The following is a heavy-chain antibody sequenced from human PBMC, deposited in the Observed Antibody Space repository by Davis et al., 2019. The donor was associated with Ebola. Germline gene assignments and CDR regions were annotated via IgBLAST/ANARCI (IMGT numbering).Heavy chain of an antibody. CDR3: ARMVPQLWFGELLYAYYYGMDV. CDR1: GCTISSGDYY. D-gene: IGHD3-10*01. J-gene: IGHJ6*04. V-gene: IGHV4-30-4*08. CDR2: IYYSGST. Sequence: SETLSLTCTVSGCTISSGDYYWSWIPPAPGKDLVWIMYIYYSGSTYYNSSIKSRVTISVDTSKNQFSLKLSSVTAADTAVYYCARMVPQLWFGELLYAYYYGMDVWGKGTTVTVSS.